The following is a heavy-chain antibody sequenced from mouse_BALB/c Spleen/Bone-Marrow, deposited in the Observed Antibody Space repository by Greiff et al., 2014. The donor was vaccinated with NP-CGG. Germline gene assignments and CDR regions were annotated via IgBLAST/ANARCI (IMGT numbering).Heavy chain of an antibody. J-gene: IGHJ4*01. CDR3: AREYGNYNYALDY. V-gene: IGHV1S132*01. D-gene: IGHD2-10*02. CDR2: IYPGTGTT. CDR1: GYIFTSYW. Sequence: VQLVESGAELVRPGASVKLSCTTSGYIFTSYWTHWVKQRSGQGLEWIARIYPGTGTTFYNEKFKGKATLTADQSSSTAYLQLSSLKSEDSAVYFCAREYGNYNYALDYWGQGTSVTVSS.